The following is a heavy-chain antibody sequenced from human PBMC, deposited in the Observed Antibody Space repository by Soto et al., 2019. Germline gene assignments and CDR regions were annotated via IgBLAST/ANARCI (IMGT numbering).Heavy chain of an antibody. J-gene: IGHJ6*02. V-gene: IGHV4-34*01. CDR2: INHSGST. CDR1: GGSFSGYY. Sequence: SETLSLTCAVYGGSFSGYYWRWIRQPPGRGLEWIVEINHSGSTNYNPSLKSRVTISVDTSKNQFSLKLSSVTAADTAVYYCARGGWWASIFGVVITYGKDVWGQGTTDTVSS. D-gene: IGHD3-3*01. CDR3: ARGGWWASIFGVVITYGKDV.